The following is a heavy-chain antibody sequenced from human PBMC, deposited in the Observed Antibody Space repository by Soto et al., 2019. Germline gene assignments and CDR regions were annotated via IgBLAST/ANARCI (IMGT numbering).Heavy chain of an antibody. J-gene: IGHJ6*03. Sequence: VASVKVSCKASGYTFTGYYMHWVRQAPGQGLEWMGWINPNSGGTNYAQKFQGWVTMTRDTSISTAYMELSRLRSDDTAVYYCAIDHLGYCSGGSCYSGLSYYMDVWGKGTTVTVS. V-gene: IGHV1-2*04. CDR1: GYTFTGYY. D-gene: IGHD2-15*01. CDR3: AIDHLGYCSGGSCYSGLSYYMDV. CDR2: INPNSGGT.